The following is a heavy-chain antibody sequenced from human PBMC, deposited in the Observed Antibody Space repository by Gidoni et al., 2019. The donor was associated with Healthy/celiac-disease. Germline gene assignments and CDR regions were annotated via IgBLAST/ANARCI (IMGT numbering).Heavy chain of an antibody. Sequence: QVQLVQSGAEVKKPGSSVKVSCKASGGTFSSYAISWVRQAPGQGLEWMGGIIPIFGTANYAQKFQGRVTITADESTSTAYMELSSLRSEDTAVYYCARDEGRVVVTATVPHYYYYGMDVWGQGTTVTVSS. CDR3: ARDEGRVVVTATVPHYYYYGMDV. CDR1: GGTFSSYA. D-gene: IGHD2-15*01. V-gene: IGHV1-69*01. CDR2: IIPIFGTA. J-gene: IGHJ6*02.